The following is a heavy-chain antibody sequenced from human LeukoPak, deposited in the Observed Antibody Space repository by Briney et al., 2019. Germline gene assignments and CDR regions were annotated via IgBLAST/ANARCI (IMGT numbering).Heavy chain of an antibody. CDR3: AREDSGSYPEGGPNWFDP. J-gene: IGHJ5*02. CDR2: INSDGSST. Sequence: PGGSLRLSCAASGFTFSSNSMNWVRQAPGKGLEWVSRINSDGSSTSYADSVKGRFTISRDNAKNTLYLQMNSLRAEDTAVYYCAREDSGSYPEGGPNWFDPWGQGTLVTVSS. D-gene: IGHD1-26*01. CDR1: GFTFSSNS. V-gene: IGHV3-74*01.